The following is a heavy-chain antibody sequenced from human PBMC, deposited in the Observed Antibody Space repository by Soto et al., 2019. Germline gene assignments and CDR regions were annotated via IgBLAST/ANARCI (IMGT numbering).Heavy chain of an antibody. CDR3: ARAARIRCGFDF. CDR2: IFYTGST. D-gene: IGHD4-17*01. J-gene: IGHJ4*02. V-gene: IGHV4-39*02. CDR1: CDSINNNNYY. Sequence: QLQLQESGPGLVKPSETLSLTCSVSCDSINNNNYYWGWIRQPPGKGLEWIGNIFYTGSTFYNPSLKSRVVTPPDTSKNDSPLELISVTAADPAVYFWARAARIRCGFDFLGAGTLVSVSS.